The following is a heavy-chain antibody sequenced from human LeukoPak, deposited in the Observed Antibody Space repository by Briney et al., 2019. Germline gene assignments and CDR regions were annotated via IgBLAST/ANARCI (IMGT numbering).Heavy chain of an antibody. D-gene: IGHD3-22*01. CDR3: ARAQVPYYYDSSGSYYGSFDY. J-gene: IGHJ4*02. CDR1: GGTFSSYA. V-gene: IGHV1-69*13. CDR2: IIPIFGTA. Sequence: SVKVSCKASGGTFSSYAISWVRQAPGQGLEWMGGIIPIFGTANYAQKFQGRVTISADESTSTAYMELSSLRSEDTAVYYCARAQVPYYYDSSGSYYGSFDYWGQGTLVTVSS.